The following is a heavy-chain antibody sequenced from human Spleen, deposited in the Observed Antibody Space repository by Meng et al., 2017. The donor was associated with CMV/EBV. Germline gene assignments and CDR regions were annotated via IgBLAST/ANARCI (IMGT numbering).Heavy chain of an antibody. CDR3: ARDQISVSGLSYYFDF. Sequence: SGYTFISYYIHWVRQAPGQGLEWMAMINPSGGSTTFAHKFQGRFTMTTDTSTSTAHMELSNLKSDDTAVYYCARDQISVSGLSYYFDFWGQGTLVTVSS. D-gene: IGHD6-19*01. J-gene: IGHJ4*02. CDR2: INPSGGST. CDR1: GYTFISYY. V-gene: IGHV1-46*01.